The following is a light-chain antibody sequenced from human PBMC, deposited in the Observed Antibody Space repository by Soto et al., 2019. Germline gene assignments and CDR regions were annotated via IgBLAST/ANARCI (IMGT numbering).Light chain of an antibody. CDR1: ISNIGAGSH. V-gene: IGLV1-40*01. CDR3: QSYDSSLSGWI. CDR2: ANA. J-gene: IGLJ2*01. Sequence: QSALTQPPSVSGAPGQRVAISCTGTISNIGAGSHVHWYQQLPGAAPKLLIYANALRPSGVPDRFSGSKSGTSASLAITGLQAEDEADYYCQSYDSSLSGWIFGGGTKLTVL.